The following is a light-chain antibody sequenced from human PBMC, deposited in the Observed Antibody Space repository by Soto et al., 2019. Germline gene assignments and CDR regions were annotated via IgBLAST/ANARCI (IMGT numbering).Light chain of an antibody. CDR3: QQYDSYSGT. V-gene: IGKV1-5*03. CDR1: QSISSW. Sequence: DIQMTQSPSTLSASVGDRVTITCRASQSISSWLAWYQQRPGKAPKLLIHKASNLESGVPSRFSGSGSGTEFTLTISSLQPDDFATYYCQQYDSYSGTFGQGTKVDIK. CDR2: KAS. J-gene: IGKJ1*01.